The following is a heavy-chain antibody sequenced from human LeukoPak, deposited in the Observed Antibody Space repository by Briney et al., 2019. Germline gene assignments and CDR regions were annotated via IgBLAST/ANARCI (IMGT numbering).Heavy chain of an antibody. CDR1: GFTFSSYW. V-gene: IGHV3-7*01. CDR3: AELGITMIGGV. CDR2: IKEDGSEK. J-gene: IGHJ6*04. Sequence: GGSLRLSCAASGFTFSSYWMSWVRQAPGKGLEWVANIKEDGSEKYYVDSVKGRFTISRDNAKNSLYLQMNSLRAEDTAVYYCAELGITMIGGVWGKGTTVTISS. D-gene: IGHD3-10*02.